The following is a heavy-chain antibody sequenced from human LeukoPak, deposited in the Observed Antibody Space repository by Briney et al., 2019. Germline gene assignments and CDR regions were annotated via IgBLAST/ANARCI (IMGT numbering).Heavy chain of an antibody. CDR1: GGTFSSYA. V-gene: IGHV1-69*13. Sequence: GASVKVSCKASGGTFSSYAISWVRQAPGQGLEWMGGIIPIFGTANYAQKFQGRATITADESTSTAYMELSSLRSEDTAVYYCARDSSGYDGGDYWGQGTLVTVSS. CDR3: ARDSSGYDGGDY. J-gene: IGHJ4*02. CDR2: IIPIFGTA. D-gene: IGHD3-22*01.